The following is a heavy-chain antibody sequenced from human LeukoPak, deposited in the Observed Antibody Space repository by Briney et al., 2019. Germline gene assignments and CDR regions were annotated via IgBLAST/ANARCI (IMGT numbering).Heavy chain of an antibody. CDR2: ISGSGGST. Sequence: QPGGSLRLSCAASGFTFSSYAMSWVRQAPGKGLEWVSAISGSGGSTYYADSVKGRFTISRDNSKNTLYLQVNSLRAEDTAVYYCAKGSYDFWSGYHDYWGQGTLVTVSS. CDR3: AKGSYDFWSGYHDY. J-gene: IGHJ4*02. D-gene: IGHD3-3*01. V-gene: IGHV3-23*01. CDR1: GFTFSSYA.